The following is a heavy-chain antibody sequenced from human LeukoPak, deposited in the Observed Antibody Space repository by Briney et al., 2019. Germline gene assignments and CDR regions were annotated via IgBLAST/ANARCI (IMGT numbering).Heavy chain of an antibody. CDR2: IYYSGST. CDR3: ARAGRGSYYHYYYYYMDV. CDR1: GGSISSYY. D-gene: IGHD1-26*01. J-gene: IGHJ6*03. V-gene: IGHV4-59*01. Sequence: SETLSLTCTVSGGSISSYYWSWIRQPPGKGLEWIGYIYYSGSTNYNPSLKSRVTISVDTSKNQFSLKLSSVTAADTAVYYCARAGRGSYYHYYYYYMDVWGKETTVTVSS.